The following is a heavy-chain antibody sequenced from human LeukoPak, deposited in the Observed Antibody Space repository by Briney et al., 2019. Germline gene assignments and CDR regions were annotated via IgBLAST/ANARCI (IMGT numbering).Heavy chain of an antibody. J-gene: IGHJ6*03. Sequence: GGSLRLSCAASDFSFITYAMSWVRQAPGKGLEWVSTISGGGDATYYADSVKGRFTISRDNSKNTMYLQVNSLRAEDTAVYYCARGGHSSGWYYYYYMDVWGKGTTVTVSS. CDR1: DFSFITYA. CDR3: ARGGHSSGWYYYYYMDV. CDR2: ISGGGDAT. V-gene: IGHV3-23*01. D-gene: IGHD6-19*01.